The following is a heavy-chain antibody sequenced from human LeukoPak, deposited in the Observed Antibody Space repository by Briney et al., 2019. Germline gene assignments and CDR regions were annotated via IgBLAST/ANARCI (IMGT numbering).Heavy chain of an antibody. D-gene: IGHD3-3*01. CDR1: GFTFSSYW. J-gene: IGHJ4*02. V-gene: IGHV3-7*01. CDR3: AREGLTYDFWSGYSLPHFDY. CDR2: IKQDGSEK. Sequence: GGSLRLSCAASGFTFSSYWMSWVRQAPGKGLEWVANIKQDGSEKYYLDSVKCRFTISRDNAKNSLYLQMNSLRAEDTAVYYCAREGLTYDFWSGYSLPHFDYWGQGTLVTVSS.